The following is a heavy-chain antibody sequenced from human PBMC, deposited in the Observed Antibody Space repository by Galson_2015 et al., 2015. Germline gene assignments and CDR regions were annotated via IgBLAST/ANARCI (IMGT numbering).Heavy chain of an antibody. J-gene: IGHJ2*01. D-gene: IGHD6-19*01. V-gene: IGHV4-59*01. CDR3: ARSRVGSGWTSHWYFDL. CDR2: IYYSGST. CDR1: GGSISSYY. Sequence: ETLSLTCTVSGGSISSYYWSWIRQPPGKGLEWIGYIYYSGSTNYNPSLKSRVTISVDTSKNQFSLKLSSVTAADTAVYYCARSRVGSGWTSHWYFDLWGRGTLVTVSS.